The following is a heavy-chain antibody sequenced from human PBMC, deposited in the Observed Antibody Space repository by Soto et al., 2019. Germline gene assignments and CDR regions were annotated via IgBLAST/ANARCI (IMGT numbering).Heavy chain of an antibody. CDR1: GGSFSSYA. Sequence: QVQLVQSGAEVKKPGSSVKVSCKASGGSFSSYAISWVRQAPGQGLEWMGGIIPIFGTANYAQKFQGRVTITAHESTSTAYMELSSLISEATAVYYCAREQPAAKFYYGMDVWGQGTTVTVSS. J-gene: IGHJ6*02. V-gene: IGHV1-69*01. D-gene: IGHD2-2*01. CDR3: AREQPAAKFYYGMDV. CDR2: IIPIFGTA.